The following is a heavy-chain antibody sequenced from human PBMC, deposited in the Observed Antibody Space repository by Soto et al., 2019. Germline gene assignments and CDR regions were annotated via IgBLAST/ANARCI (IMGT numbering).Heavy chain of an antibody. CDR3: ASDGDGFNY. CDR1: GGSVSSGCYY. CDR2: IYYSGST. J-gene: IGHJ4*02. Sequence: QVQLQESGPGLVKPSETLSLTCNVSGGSVSSGCYYWRWLRQPQGMGLEWIGYIYYSGSTNYNPLLRSGAPMSASTYNNQFSLQLSAVTAADTAVYYSASDGDGFNYWGQGTLVTVSS. V-gene: IGHV4-61*01. D-gene: IGHD5-12*01.